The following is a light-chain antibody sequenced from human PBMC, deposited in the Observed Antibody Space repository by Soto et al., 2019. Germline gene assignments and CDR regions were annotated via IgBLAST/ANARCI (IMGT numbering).Light chain of an antibody. V-gene: IGKV3-20*01. J-gene: IGKJ2*01. Sequence: EIVLTQSPGTLSLSPGQRATLSCRASESISRDYLVWYQQRLGQAPRLLIYGASSGATGIPDRFSGSGSGTDYTLTISRLEPEDFAIYYCQQYGGVPYTFGQGTKVDIK. CDR3: QQYGGVPYT. CDR1: ESISRDY. CDR2: GAS.